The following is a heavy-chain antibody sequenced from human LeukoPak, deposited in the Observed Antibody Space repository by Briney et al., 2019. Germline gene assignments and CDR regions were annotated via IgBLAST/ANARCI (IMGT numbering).Heavy chain of an antibody. V-gene: IGHV1-24*01. CDR2: FDPEDGET. D-gene: IGHD3-10*01. J-gene: IGHJ5*02. Sequence: WASVKVSCKVSGYTLTELSMHWVRQAPGKGLEWMGGFDPEDGETIYAQKFQGRVTMTEDTSTDTAYMELSSLRSEDTAVYYCATVRSSGSYYNSRFDPWGQGTLVTVSS. CDR1: GYTLTELS. CDR3: ATVRSSGSYYNSRFDP.